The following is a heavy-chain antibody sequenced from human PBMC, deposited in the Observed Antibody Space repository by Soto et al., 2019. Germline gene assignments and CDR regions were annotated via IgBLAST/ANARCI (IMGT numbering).Heavy chain of an antibody. Sequence: SETLSLTCTVSNDSIRSGTHYWAWIRQPPGRGLEWMGSLSYLGTXDXXPSLKSRVTISKDASKNQFSLKLTSVTAADXAVYYCATGRXXXXXYEEHFWXRGTLVTVSS. V-gene: IGHV4-39*01. CDR2: LSYLGTX. D-gene: IGHD3-3*01. CDR1: NDSIRSGTHY. J-gene: IGHJ4*02. CDR3: ATGRXXXXXYEEHF.